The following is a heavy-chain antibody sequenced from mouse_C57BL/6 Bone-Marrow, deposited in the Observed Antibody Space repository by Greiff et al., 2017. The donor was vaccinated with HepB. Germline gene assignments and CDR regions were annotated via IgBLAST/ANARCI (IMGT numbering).Heavy chain of an antibody. D-gene: IGHD2-14*01. Sequence: QVQLQQSGPELVKPGASVKISCKASGYAFSSSWMNWVKQRPGKGLEWIGRIYPGDGDTNYNGKFKGKATLTADKSSSTAYMQLSSLTSEDSAVYLCARRGTWGDYFDYWGQGTTLTVSS. CDR1: GYAFSSSW. V-gene: IGHV1-82*01. J-gene: IGHJ2*01. CDR2: IYPGDGDT. CDR3: ARRGTWGDYFDY.